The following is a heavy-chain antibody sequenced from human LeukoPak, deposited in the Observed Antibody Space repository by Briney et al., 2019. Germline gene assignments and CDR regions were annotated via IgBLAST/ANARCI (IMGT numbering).Heavy chain of an antibody. V-gene: IGHV4-30-2*01. J-gene: IGHJ4*02. CDR1: GGSISSGGYS. CDR3: ARGEGGSYLDY. D-gene: IGHD1-26*01. CDR2: IYHSGST. Sequence: SETLSLTCAVSGGSISSGGYSWSWIRQPPGKGLEWIGYIYHSGSTYYNPSLKSRVTISVDRSKNQFSLKLSSVTAADTAVYYCARGEGGSYLDYWGQGTLVTVSS.